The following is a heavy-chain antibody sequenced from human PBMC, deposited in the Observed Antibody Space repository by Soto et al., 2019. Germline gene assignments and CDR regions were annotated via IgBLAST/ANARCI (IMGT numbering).Heavy chain of an antibody. Sequence: GGSLRLSCAASGFSFSVYPMNWVRQAPGKGLEWVAFISFDGSKTYYSDSVKGRFTISRNNSKNTVSLQMNNLRPGDAAVYHCANLLNVAAAGTPHYYGVDVWGQGTTVTVSS. CDR1: GFSFSVYP. V-gene: IGHV3-30*04. CDR3: ANLLNVAAAGTPHYYGVDV. J-gene: IGHJ6*02. CDR2: ISFDGSKT. D-gene: IGHD6-13*01.